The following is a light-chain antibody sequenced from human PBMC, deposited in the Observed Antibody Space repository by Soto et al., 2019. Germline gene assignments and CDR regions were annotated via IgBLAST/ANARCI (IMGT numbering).Light chain of an antibody. V-gene: IGLV8-61*01. CDR1: SDSVSASHS. CDR3: VLYMRSGISV. J-gene: IGLJ2*01. Sequence: QTVVTQEPSFSVSPGGTVTLTCGLSSDSVSASHSPSWYQQTPGQPPRTLIYNTNTRSSGVPDRFSGSILGNRAALTITGAQADDESDYYCVLYMRSGISVFGGGTKLTVL. CDR2: NTN.